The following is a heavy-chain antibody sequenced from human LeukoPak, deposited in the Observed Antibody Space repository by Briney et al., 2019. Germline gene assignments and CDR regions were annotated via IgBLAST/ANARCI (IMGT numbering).Heavy chain of an antibody. J-gene: IGHJ4*02. D-gene: IGHD3-22*01. CDR3: AKTMGPYYYDSSGF. CDR1: GFTFSSYG. V-gene: IGHV3-30*02. Sequence: GGSLRLSCAASGFTFSSYGMHWVRQAPGKWLEWVAFIRYDGSNKYYADSVKGRFTISRDNSKNTLYLQMNSLRTEDTAVYYCAKTMGPYYYDSSGFWGQGSLVTVSS. CDR2: IRYDGSNK.